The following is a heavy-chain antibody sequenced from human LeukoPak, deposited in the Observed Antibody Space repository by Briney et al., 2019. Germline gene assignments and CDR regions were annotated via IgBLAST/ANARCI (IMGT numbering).Heavy chain of an antibody. J-gene: IGHJ6*03. CDR3: ARVDPAYYYMDV. Sequence: GGSLRLSCAASGFTFSSYAMHWVRQAPGKGLEYVSAISSNGGSTYYANSVKGRFTISRDNSKDTLYLQMGSLRAEDMAVYYCARVDPAYYYMDVWGKGTTVTVSS. V-gene: IGHV3-64*01. D-gene: IGHD3/OR15-3a*01. CDR2: ISSNGGST. CDR1: GFTFSSYA.